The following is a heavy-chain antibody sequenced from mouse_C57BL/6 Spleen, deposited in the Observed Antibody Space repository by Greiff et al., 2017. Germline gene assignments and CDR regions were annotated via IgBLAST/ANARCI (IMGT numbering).Heavy chain of an antibody. V-gene: IGHV5-17*01. CDR3: ARENYGSSYDYAMDY. J-gene: IGHJ4*01. Sequence: VQLVESGGGLVKPGGSLKLSCAASGFTFSDYGMHWVRQAPEKGLEWVAYISSGSSTIYYADTVKGRFTISRDNAKNTLFLQMTSLRSEDTAMYYCARENYGSSYDYAMDYWGQGTSVTVSS. CDR2: ISSGSSTI. D-gene: IGHD1-1*01. CDR1: GFTFSDYG.